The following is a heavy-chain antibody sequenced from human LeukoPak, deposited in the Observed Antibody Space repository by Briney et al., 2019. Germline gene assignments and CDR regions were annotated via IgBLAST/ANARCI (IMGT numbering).Heavy chain of an antibody. J-gene: IGHJ5*02. CDR2: INHSGSI. CDR3: ARGHEWCSGGGCSGNWFDP. D-gene: IGHD2-15*01. Sequence: SETLSLTCAVYGGSFSGYYWSWIRQPPGKGLEWIGEINHSGSINYNPSLKSRVTISVDTSKNQFSLKLSSVTAADTAVYYCARGHEWCSGGGCSGNWFDPWGQGGLVTVSS. V-gene: IGHV4-34*01. CDR1: GGSFSGYY.